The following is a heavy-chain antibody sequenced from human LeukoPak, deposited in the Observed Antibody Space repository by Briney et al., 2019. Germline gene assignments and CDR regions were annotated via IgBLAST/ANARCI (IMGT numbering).Heavy chain of an antibody. D-gene: IGHD3-3*01. J-gene: IGHJ4*02. CDR1: GGSTSSSNYY. CDR2: IHYSGNT. CDR3: ARLGAGPTYYDFWSGYSSFYFDY. Sequence: SETLSLTCTVSGGSTSSSNYYWGWIRQPPGKGLEWIGGIHYSGNTYYNPSLKSRVTISIDSSKNQFSLKLSSVTAADTAVYYCARLGAGPTYYDFWSGYSSFYFDYWGQGTLVTVSS. V-gene: IGHV4-39*01.